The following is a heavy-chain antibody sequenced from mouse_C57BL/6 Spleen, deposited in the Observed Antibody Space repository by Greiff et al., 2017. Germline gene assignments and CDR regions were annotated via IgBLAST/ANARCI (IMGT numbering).Heavy chain of an antibody. V-gene: IGHV3-6*01. D-gene: IGHD2-4*01. J-gene: IGHJ3*01. CDR1: GYSITSGYY. CDR2: ISYDGSN. Sequence: EVQLVESGPGLVKPSQSLSLTCSVTGYSITSGYYWNWIRQFPGNKLEWMGYISYDGSNNYNPSLKNRISITRDTSKNQFFLKLNSVTTEDTATYYCARRYDYDVGFAYWGQGTLVTVSA. CDR3: ARRYDYDVGFAY.